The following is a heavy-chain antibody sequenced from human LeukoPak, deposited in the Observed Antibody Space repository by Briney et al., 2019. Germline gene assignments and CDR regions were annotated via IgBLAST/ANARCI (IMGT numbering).Heavy chain of an antibody. V-gene: IGHV4-39*01. Sequence: PSETLSLTCTVSGGSISSSSYSWGWIRQPPGKGLEWIGSIYYSGSTYYNPSLKSRVTISVDTSKNQFSLKLSSVTAADTAVYYCARQNPQADYGGNYYYFDYWGQGTLVTVSS. CDR1: GGSISSSSYS. CDR2: IYYSGST. CDR3: ARQNPQADYGGNYYYFDY. J-gene: IGHJ4*02. D-gene: IGHD4-17*01.